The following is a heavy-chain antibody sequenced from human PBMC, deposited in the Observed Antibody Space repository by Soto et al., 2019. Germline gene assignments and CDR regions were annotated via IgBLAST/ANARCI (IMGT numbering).Heavy chain of an antibody. V-gene: IGHV1-8*01. Sequence: SVKVSCKASGYNFTSYDINWVRQATGQGLEWMGWMNPNSGNTGYSQKFQGRVTMTRNTSISTAYMGRISLRSDDTDMNYCAIMFSSGQSQYYFDYWGQGTLDTVS. CDR2: MNPNSGNT. CDR3: AIMFSSGQSQYYFDY. CDR1: GYNFTSYD. D-gene: IGHD3-10*01. J-gene: IGHJ4*02.